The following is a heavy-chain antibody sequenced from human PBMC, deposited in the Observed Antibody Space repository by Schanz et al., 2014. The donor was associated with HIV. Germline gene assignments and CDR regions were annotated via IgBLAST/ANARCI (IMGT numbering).Heavy chain of an antibody. Sequence: EVQLLESGGGLVQPGGSLRVSCAASGFMFSSYGMSWVRQAPGKGLEWVSAISGSGGITYYADSVKGRFTISRDNSKNTLYLQMNSLRAEDTAVYYCAKVFGAYYDYVWGSYDYWGQGTLVTVSS. CDR1: GFMFSSYG. CDR2: ISGSGGIT. J-gene: IGHJ4*02. CDR3: AKVFGAYYDYVWGSYDY. V-gene: IGHV3-23*01. D-gene: IGHD3-16*01.